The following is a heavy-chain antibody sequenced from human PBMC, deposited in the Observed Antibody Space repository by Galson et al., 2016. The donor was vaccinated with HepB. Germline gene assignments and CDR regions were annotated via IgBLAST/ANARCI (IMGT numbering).Heavy chain of an antibody. CDR3: ATRPLRGEAYCGGDCYSFFGY. V-gene: IGHV3-30*04. Sequence: SLRLSCAASGFTFSSYAMHWVRQAPGKGLEWVAVISYDGSNKYYADSVKGRFTISRDNSKNTLYLQMNSLRTEDTAVYYCATRPLRGEAYCGGDCYSFFGYWGQGTLVTVSS. J-gene: IGHJ4*02. CDR1: GFTFSSYA. D-gene: IGHD2-21*02. CDR2: ISYDGSNK.